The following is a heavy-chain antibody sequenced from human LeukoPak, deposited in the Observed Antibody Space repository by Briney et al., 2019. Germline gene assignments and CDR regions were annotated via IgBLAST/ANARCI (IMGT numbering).Heavy chain of an antibody. D-gene: IGHD3-3*01. CDR2: FDPEDGET. J-gene: IGHJ6*03. V-gene: IGHV1-24*01. Sequence: ASVKVSCKVSGYTLTELSMHWVRQAPGKGLEWMGGFDPEDGETIYAQKFQGRVTMTEDTSTDTAYMELSSLRAEDTAVYYCAKGVLGEGYYMDVWGKGTTVTVSS. CDR3: AKGVLGEGYYMDV. CDR1: GYTLTELS.